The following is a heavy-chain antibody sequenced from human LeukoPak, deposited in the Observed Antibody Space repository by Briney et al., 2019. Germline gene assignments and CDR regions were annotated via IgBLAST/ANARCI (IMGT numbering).Heavy chain of an antibody. CDR2: IYPGDSDP. Sequence: ESLKISCQGSGYTFTNYWVGWVLQVPGKGLEWMGLIYPGDSDPRYSPSFQGQVTISADKSISPAYLEWSSLKASDTAMYYCAGSIQREGSSWWPFDFWGQGTLVTVSP. CDR1: GYTFTNYW. J-gene: IGHJ4*02. V-gene: IGHV5-51*01. D-gene: IGHD6-13*01. CDR3: AGSIQREGSSWWPFDF.